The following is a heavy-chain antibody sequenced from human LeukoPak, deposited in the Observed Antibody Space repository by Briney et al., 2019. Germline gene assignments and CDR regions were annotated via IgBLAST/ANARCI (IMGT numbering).Heavy chain of an antibody. CDR3: AKERGYSGSSLDY. Sequence: GGSLRLSCAASGFTFSSYAMNWVRQAPGKGLEWVPSISGGGDSTYYVDSVKGRFTISRDISKNTRYLQMNSLRAEDTALYYCAKERGYSGSSLDYWGQGTLLTVSS. CDR1: GFTFSSYA. J-gene: IGHJ4*02. CDR2: ISGGGDST. D-gene: IGHD1-26*01. V-gene: IGHV3-23*01.